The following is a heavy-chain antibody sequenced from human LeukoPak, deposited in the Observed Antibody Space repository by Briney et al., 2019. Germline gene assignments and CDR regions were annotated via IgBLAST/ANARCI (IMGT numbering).Heavy chain of an antibody. V-gene: IGHV4-59*01. CDR1: GGSISSYY. CDR2: IYYSGST. J-gene: IGHJ6*03. Sequence: SETLSLTCTVSGGSISSYYWSWIRQPPGKGLEWIGYIYYSGSTNYNPSLKSRVTISVDTSKNQFSLKLSSVTAADTAVYYCARDRMEGYSSSWTRAYYYMDVWGKGTTVTVSS. CDR3: ARDRMEGYSSSWTRAYYYMDV. D-gene: IGHD6-13*01.